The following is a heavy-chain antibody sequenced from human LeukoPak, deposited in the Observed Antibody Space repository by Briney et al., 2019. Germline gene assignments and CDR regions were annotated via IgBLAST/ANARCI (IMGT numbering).Heavy chain of an antibody. J-gene: IGHJ4*02. D-gene: IGHD3-10*01. CDR2: ISPNSGDT. V-gene: IGHV1-2*02. CDR3: AREYYFGSGSFHY. Sequence: GASVKVSCEASGYTFTGYYMHWVRQAPGQGLEWMGWISPNSGDTNFAQKFQGRVTMTRDTSINTAYMELTSLRYDDTAVYYCAREYYFGSGSFHYWGQGTLVTVSS. CDR1: GYTFTGYY.